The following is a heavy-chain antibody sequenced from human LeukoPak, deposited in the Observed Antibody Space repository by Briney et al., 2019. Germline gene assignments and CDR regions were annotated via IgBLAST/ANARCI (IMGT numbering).Heavy chain of an antibody. CDR3: ARDRSGSRWRWFDP. CDR2: INPTGGSA. V-gene: IGHV1-46*01. D-gene: IGHD6-13*01. CDR1: GYTFTNYY. J-gene: IGHJ5*02. Sequence: GASVKFSCKASGYTFTNYYIDWVRQAPGQGLEWMGIINPTGGSASYAQKFQGRASMTSDTSTSTLYLELSSLRSEDTAVYYCARDRSGSRWRWFDPWGQGTLVTVSS.